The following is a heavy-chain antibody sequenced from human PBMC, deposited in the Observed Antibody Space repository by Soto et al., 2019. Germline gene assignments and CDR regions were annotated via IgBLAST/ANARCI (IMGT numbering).Heavy chain of an antibody. J-gene: IGHJ4*02. D-gene: IGHD2-15*01. CDR2: ISGSGGST. V-gene: IGHV3-23*01. CDR3: AKDAGYCSGGSCYPYYFDY. CDR1: GFTFSSYA. Sequence: PGGSLRLSCAASGFTFSSYAMSWVRQAPWKGLEWVSAISGSGGSTYYADSVKGRFTISRDNSKNTLYLQMNSLRAEDTAVYYCAKDAGYCSGGSCYPYYFDYWGQGTLVTVSS.